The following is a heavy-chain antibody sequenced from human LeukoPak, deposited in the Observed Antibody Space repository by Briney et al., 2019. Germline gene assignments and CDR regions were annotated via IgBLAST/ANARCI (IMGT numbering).Heavy chain of an antibody. CDR3: TTIRPDY. CDR2: IKSDVSST. D-gene: IGHD5-12*01. CDR1: GFTFSSYW. J-gene: IGHJ4*02. V-gene: IGHV3-74*01. Sequence: GGSLRLSCEASGFTFSSYWMHWVRQGPGKGLVWVARIKSDVSSTDYADSVKGRFTISRGNAKNKLYLQMNSLRAEDTGVYYCTTIRPDYWGQGTLVTVSS.